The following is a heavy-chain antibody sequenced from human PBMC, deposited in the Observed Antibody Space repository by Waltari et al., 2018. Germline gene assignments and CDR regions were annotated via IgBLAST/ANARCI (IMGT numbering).Heavy chain of an antibody. CDR3: ARSSVGANWFDP. CDR2: IYYSGST. J-gene: IGHJ5*02. D-gene: IGHD1-26*01. V-gene: IGHV4-59*01. Sequence: QVQLQESGPGLVKPSETLSLTCTVSGGSISRYYWSWIRQHPGKGLEWIGYIYYSGSTNYNPSLKSRVTISVDTSKNQFSLKLSSVTAADTAVYYCARSSVGANWFDPWGQGTLVTVSS. CDR1: GGSISRYY.